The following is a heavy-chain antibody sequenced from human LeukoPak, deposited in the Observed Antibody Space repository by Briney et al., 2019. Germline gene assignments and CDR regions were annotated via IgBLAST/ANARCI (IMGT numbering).Heavy chain of an antibody. CDR1: ASTFSSYT. CDR2: ISATGTYI. CDR3: AKEGDYYGSGSYRDGFDI. Sequence: GGSLRLSCSVSASTFSSYTMSWVRQAPGKGLEWVSLISATGTYIYYADSMKGRFTISRDNAKNSLYLQMNSLRPEDTAVYYCAKEGDYYGSGSYRDGFDIWGQGTRATVSS. J-gene: IGHJ3*02. V-gene: IGHV3-21*01. D-gene: IGHD3-10*01.